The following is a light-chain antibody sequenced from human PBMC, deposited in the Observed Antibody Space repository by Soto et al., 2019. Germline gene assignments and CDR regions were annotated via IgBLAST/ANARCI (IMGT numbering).Light chain of an antibody. CDR1: NSGSKS. CDR2: YDS. V-gene: IGLV3-21*04. Sequence: SYELTQPPSVSVAPGKTARITCGGNNSGSKSVHWYQQQPGQAPVLVIYYDSDRPSGIPERFSGSNSGNTATLTISRVEAGDEADYYCQVWDSSSDVVFGGGTKLTVL. CDR3: QVWDSSSDVV. J-gene: IGLJ2*01.